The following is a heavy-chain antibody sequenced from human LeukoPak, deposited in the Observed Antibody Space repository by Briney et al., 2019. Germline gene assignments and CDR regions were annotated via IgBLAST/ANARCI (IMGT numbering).Heavy chain of an antibody. V-gene: IGHV4-39*07. CDR2: VYYSGST. D-gene: IGHD4-23*01. CDR1: GGSISSSSYY. J-gene: IGHJ4*02. CDR3: AGDEYRGNSLGSL. Sequence: SETLSLTCTVSGGSISSSSYYWGWIRQPPGKGLEWIGSVYYSGSTSYNPSLKSRVTISVDTSKNQFSLKLSSVTAADTAVYYCAGDEYRGNSLGSLWGQGTLVSVSS.